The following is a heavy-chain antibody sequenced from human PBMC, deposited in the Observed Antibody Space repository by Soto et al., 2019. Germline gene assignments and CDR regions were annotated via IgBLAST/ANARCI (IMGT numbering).Heavy chain of an antibody. Sequence: QVQLQESGPGLVKPSETLSLTCTVSGGSISSYYWRRIRQPPGKGLEWIGYIYYSGSTNYNPSLKSRLTISVDTSKNQFSLKLSSVTAADTAVYYCARGKGGYSPFDYWGQGTLVTVSS. CDR3: ARGKGGYSPFDY. CDR1: GGSISSYY. D-gene: IGHD2-15*01. CDR2: IYYSGST. V-gene: IGHV4-59*01. J-gene: IGHJ4*02.